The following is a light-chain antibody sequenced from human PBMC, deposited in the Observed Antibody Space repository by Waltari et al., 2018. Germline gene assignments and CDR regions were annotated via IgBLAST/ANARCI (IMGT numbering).Light chain of an antibody. CDR3: QQYYSTPWT. V-gene: IGKV4-1*01. Sequence: IVMTQFPDPLAVSLGERATNNCKSSQSVLYSSNNKNYLAWYQQKPGQPPKLLIFWASTRESGVPDRFSGSGSGTDFTLTISSLQAEDVAVYYCQQYYSTPWTFGQGTKVEIK. CDR2: WAS. J-gene: IGKJ1*01. CDR1: QSVLYSSNNKNY.